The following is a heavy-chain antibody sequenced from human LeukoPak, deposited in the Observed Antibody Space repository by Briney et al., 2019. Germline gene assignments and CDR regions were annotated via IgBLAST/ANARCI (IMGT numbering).Heavy chain of an antibody. CDR2: ISAYNGNT. CDR3: ARDFTSQFLDAFDI. J-gene: IGHJ3*02. Sequence: GASVKVSCKASGYTFTSYGISWVRQAPGQGLERMGWISAYNGNTNYAQKLQGRVTMTTDTSTSTAYMELRSPRSDDTAVYYCARDFTSQFLDAFDIWGQGTMVTVSS. CDR1: GYTFTSYG. V-gene: IGHV1-18*01. D-gene: IGHD4-11*01.